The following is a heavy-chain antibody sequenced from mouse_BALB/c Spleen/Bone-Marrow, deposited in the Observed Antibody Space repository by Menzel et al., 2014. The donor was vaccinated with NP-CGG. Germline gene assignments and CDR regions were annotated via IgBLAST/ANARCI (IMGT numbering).Heavy chain of an antibody. J-gene: IGHJ2*01. CDR2: IDPFNGAT. V-gene: IGHV1S135*01. CDR3: ARNWDVDY. D-gene: IGHD4-1*01. CDR1: GYLFTSYY. Sequence: VQLQQSGPELMKPGASVKISCKASGYLFTSYYMHWVKQSHGKSLEWIGYIDPFNGATSYNQKFKGKATLTVDKSSSTAYMHLSSLTSEDSAVYYCARNWDVDYWGQGTTLTVSS.